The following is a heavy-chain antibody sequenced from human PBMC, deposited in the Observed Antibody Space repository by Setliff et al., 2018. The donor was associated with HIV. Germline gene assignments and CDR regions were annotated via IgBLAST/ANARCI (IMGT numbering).Heavy chain of an antibody. CDR3: ARARTGWYFDL. D-gene: IGHD1-1*01. Sequence: GGSLRLSCAASGFTFRRYWMNWVRQAPGKGLEWVANIKEDGSEKYYVDSVKGRFTISRDKAKNSLYLQMNSLRAEDTAVYYCARARTGWYFDLWGRGTLVTVSS. V-gene: IGHV3-7*01. CDR1: GFTFRRYW. CDR2: IKEDGSEK. J-gene: IGHJ2*01.